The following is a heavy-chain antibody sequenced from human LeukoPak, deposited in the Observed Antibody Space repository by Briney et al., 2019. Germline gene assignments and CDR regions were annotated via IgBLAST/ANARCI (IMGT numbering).Heavy chain of an antibody. Sequence: SETLSLTCTVSGGSISSYYWSWIRQPPGKGLEWIGYIYYSGSTNYNPSLKSRVSISVDTSKNQFSLKLSSVTVADTAVYYCARDKPGAFDIWGQGTMVTVSS. V-gene: IGHV4-59*12. CDR1: GGSISSYY. CDR3: ARDKPGAFDI. CDR2: IYYSGST. J-gene: IGHJ3*02.